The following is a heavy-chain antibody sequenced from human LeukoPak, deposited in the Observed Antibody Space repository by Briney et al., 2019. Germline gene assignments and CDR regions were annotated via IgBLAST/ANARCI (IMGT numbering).Heavy chain of an antibody. J-gene: IGHJ6*02. CDR2: IYYNGST. CDR1: GGSISSSSYY. CDR3: ARLGLNWGNYYYGMDV. D-gene: IGHD7-27*01. V-gene: IGHV4-39*01. Sequence: SETLSLTCTVSGGSISSSSYYWGWIRQPPGKGLEWIGSIYYNGSTYYNPSLKSRVTISVDTSKNQFSLKLSSVTAADTAVYYCARLGLNWGNYYYGMDVWGQGTTVTVSS.